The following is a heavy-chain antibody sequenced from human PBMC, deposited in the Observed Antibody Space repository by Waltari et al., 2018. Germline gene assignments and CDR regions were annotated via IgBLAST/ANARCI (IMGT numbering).Heavy chain of an antibody. Sequence: EVQLVQSGAEVKKPGESLKISCKGSGYSFTSYWIGWVRQMPGKGLEWRGLIHPSDYVTEYSPSFQGQVTNSADKSISTAYRQWSSLKASDTAMYYCARLLGVVTAPWAFDIWGQGTMVTVSS. V-gene: IGHV5-51*01. D-gene: IGHD2-21*02. CDR1: GYSFTSYW. J-gene: IGHJ3*02. CDR3: ARLLGVVTAPWAFDI. CDR2: IHPSDYVT.